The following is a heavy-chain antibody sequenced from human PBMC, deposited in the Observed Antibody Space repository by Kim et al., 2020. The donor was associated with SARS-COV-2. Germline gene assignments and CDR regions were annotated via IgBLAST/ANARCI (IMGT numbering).Heavy chain of an antibody. D-gene: IGHD3-16*01. Sequence: YNPTLTSRVTISVEPSKNQFSLKLRSVTAADTAVYYCARGSEGAPYYFDYWGQGTLVTVSS. CDR3: ARGSEGAPYYFDY. V-gene: IGHV4-34*13. J-gene: IGHJ4*02.